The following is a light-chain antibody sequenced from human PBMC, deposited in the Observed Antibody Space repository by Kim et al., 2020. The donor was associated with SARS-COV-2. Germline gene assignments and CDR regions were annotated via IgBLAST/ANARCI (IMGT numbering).Light chain of an antibody. CDR2: AAS. V-gene: IGKV1-27*01. J-gene: IGKJ1*01. Sequence: DIQLTQSPSSLSASIGDRVTITCRASQDIANSLAWYQQKPGKVPQVLIYAASTLQSGVPSRFSGSGSGTEFTLTIASLQTEDVATYYCQKYNSVPWTFGPGTKVDIK. CDR1: QDIANS. CDR3: QKYNSVPWT.